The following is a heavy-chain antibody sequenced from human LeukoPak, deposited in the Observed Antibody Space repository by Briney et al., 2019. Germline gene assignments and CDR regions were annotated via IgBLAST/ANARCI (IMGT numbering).Heavy chain of an antibody. CDR3: ARDRRTLGYCSGGSCYWRNWYFDL. Sequence: SETLSLTCAVYGGTFSGYHWSWIRQTPVKGLEWIGEIDHSGSTNYNPSLKSRVTISVDTSKNQFSLKLSSVTAADTAVYYCARDRRTLGYCSGGSCYWRNWYFDLWGRGTLVTVSS. V-gene: IGHV4-34*09. CDR2: IDHSGST. J-gene: IGHJ2*01. CDR1: GGTFSGYH. D-gene: IGHD2-15*01.